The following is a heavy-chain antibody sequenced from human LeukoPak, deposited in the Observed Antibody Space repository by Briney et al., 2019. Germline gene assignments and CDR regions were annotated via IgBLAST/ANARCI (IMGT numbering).Heavy chain of an antibody. J-gene: IGHJ4*02. D-gene: IGHD3-22*01. CDR3: ARLLGPMIARGYFDY. Sequence: GESLKISCKGSGYRFTSDWIGWVRQMPGKGLEWMGIIYPGDSDTRYSPSFQGQVTISADKSISTAYLQWSSLKASDTAIYYCARLLGPMIARGYFDYWGQRTLVTVSS. V-gene: IGHV5-51*01. CDR2: IYPGDSDT. CDR1: GYRFTSDW.